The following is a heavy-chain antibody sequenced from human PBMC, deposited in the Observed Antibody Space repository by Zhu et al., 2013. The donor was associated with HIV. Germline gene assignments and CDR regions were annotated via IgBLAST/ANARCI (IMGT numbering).Heavy chain of an antibody. CDR1: GFTFSSYA. Sequence: EVQLLESGGGLGQPGGSLRLSCAASGFTFSSYAMSWVRQAPGKGLEWVSAISGSGGSTYYADSVKGRFTISRHNSKNTLFLQMNSLRAEDTAVYYCAKGNYGGKSGYFDYWGQGTLVTVSS. CDR2: ISGSGGST. D-gene: IGHD4-17*01. CDR3: AKGNYGGKSGYFDY. V-gene: IGHV3-23*01. J-gene: IGHJ4*02.